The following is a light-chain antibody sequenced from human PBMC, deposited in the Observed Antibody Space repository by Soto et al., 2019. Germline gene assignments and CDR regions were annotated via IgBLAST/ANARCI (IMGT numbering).Light chain of an antibody. CDR2: AAS. V-gene: IGKV1D-16*01. Sequence: IQITQSPSSLSASVGDRVTITCRASQSISSWLAWYQQKPGQVPKSLIYAASNLQSGVPSRFSGSGSRTDFTLTISSLQPEDFATYYCQQYDAYPITFGQGTRL. CDR3: QQYDAYPIT. CDR1: QSISSW. J-gene: IGKJ5*01.